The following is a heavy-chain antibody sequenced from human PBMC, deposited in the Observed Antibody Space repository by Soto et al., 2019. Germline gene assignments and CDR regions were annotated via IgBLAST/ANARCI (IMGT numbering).Heavy chain of an antibody. J-gene: IGHJ6*03. V-gene: IGHV1-8*01. CDR1: GYTFTSYD. D-gene: IGHD2-8*01. CDR3: ARGVLMVDYYYMDV. Sequence: ASVTVSCKASGYTFTSYDINWVRQATGQGLEWMGWMNPNSGNTGYAQKFQGRVTMTRNTSISTAYMELSSLRSEDTAVYYCARGVLMVDYYYMDVWGKGTTVTVSS. CDR2: MNPNSGNT.